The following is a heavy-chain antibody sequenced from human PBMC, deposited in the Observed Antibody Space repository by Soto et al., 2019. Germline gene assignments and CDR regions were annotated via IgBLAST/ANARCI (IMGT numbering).Heavy chain of an antibody. CDR3: ARDLQYSSSWYAYYYYGMDV. J-gene: IGHJ6*02. Sequence: GGSLRLSCAASGFTFSSYAMHWVRQAPGKGLEWVAVISYDGSNKYYADSVKGQFTISRDNSKNTLYLQMNSLRAEDTAVYYCARDLQYSSSWYAYYYYGMDVWGQGTTVTVSS. CDR2: ISYDGSNK. D-gene: IGHD6-13*01. V-gene: IGHV3-30-3*01. CDR1: GFTFSSYA.